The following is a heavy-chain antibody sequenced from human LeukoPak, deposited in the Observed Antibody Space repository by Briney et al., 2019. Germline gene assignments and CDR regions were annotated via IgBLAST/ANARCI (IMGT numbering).Heavy chain of an antibody. CDR1: GLSLTDYT. J-gene: IGHJ4*02. V-gene: IGHV3-21*06. CDR2: ISALSAYI. CDR3: ATDAVRDTVY. Sequence: AGGSLRLSCVVSGLSLTDYTVKWVRQAPGRGLEWFSSISALSAYIYYEDSMKGRFTLSRDNAKNSLFLQINSLRAEDTAIYYCATDAVRDTVYWGQGTLVTVSS. D-gene: IGHD3-10*01.